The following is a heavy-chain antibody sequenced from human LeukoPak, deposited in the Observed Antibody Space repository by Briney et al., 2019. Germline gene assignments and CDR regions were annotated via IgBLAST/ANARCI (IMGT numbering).Heavy chain of an antibody. Sequence: ASVKVSCKASGYTFTGYYMHWVRQAPGQGLEWMGWINPNSGGTNYAQKFQGRVTVTRDTSISTAYMELSRLRSDDTAVYYCARDPVQWLVPIHGTTYTLNWFDPWGQGTLVTVSS. D-gene: IGHD6-19*01. J-gene: IGHJ5*02. CDR2: INPNSGGT. CDR1: GYTFTGYY. CDR3: ARDPVQWLVPIHGTTYTLNWFDP. V-gene: IGHV1-2*02.